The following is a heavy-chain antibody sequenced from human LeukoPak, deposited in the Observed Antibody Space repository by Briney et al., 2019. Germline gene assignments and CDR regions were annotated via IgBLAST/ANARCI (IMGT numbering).Heavy chain of an antibody. D-gene: IGHD6-19*01. V-gene: IGHV4-39*07. J-gene: IGHJ4*02. CDR1: DGTISSSSYC. CDR3: ARGSGWYFLFDY. CDR2: IYYSGST. Sequence: PSESLSLTCTVSDGTISSSSYCWGWIRPPRGKGLEWIGSIYYSGSTYYNPSLNSRVTITVDTSKNQLSLKLSSVTAADTAVYYCARGSGWYFLFDYWGQGTLVTVSS.